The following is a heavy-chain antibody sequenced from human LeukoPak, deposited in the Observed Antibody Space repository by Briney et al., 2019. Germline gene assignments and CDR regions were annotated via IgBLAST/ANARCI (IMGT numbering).Heavy chain of an antibody. V-gene: IGHV3-7*01. D-gene: IGHD2-2*02. CDR3: ARDMWCSSTSRYTVTHPENWFDP. Sequence: GGSLRLSCAASGFTFDSYWMSWVRQAPGKGLEWVANIKQDGSEKYYVDSVKGRFTISRDNAKSSLYLQMNSLRAEDTAVYYCARDMWCSSTSRYTVTHPENWFDPWGQGTLVTVSS. CDR2: IKQDGSEK. J-gene: IGHJ5*02. CDR1: GFTFDSYW.